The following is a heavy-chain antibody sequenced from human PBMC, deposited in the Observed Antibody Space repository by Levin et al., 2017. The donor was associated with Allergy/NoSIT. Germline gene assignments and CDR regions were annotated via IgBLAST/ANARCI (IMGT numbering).Heavy chain of an antibody. CDR2: IYYVGDT. J-gene: IGHJ6*03. D-gene: IGHD2-2*01. Sequence: SETLSLTCTVSGGSISSTSYHWGWLRQPPGTDLEWIATIYYVGDTYYNPSLKSRVTISVDTSKNQFSLKLTSVTAADTAVYYCARHRYCTSTRCSSYYYYMDVWGKGTTVTVSS. CDR1: GGSISSTSYH. V-gene: IGHV4-39*01. CDR3: ARHRYCTSTRCSSYYYYMDV.